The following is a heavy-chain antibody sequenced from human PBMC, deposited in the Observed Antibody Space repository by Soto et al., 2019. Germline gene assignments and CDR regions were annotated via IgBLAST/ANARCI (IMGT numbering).Heavy chain of an antibody. V-gene: IGHV5-51*01. Sequence: GESLKISCKGSGYSFTSYWIGWVRQMPGKGLEWMGIIYPGDSDTRYSPSFQGQVTISVDKSVSTAYLRWSSLKASDTAMYYCARPYSSGWYGPRAFDIWGQGTMVTVSS. J-gene: IGHJ3*02. CDR2: IYPGDSDT. CDR3: ARPYSSGWYGPRAFDI. CDR1: GYSFTSYW. D-gene: IGHD6-19*01.